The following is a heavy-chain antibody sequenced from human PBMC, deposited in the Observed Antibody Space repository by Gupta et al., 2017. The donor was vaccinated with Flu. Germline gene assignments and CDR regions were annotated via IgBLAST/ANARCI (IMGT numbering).Heavy chain of an antibody. CDR3: ARVGIGAYQFDY. D-gene: IGHD1-26*01. CDR2: INSDGTTT. V-gene: IGHV3-74*01. J-gene: IGHJ4*02. Sequence: DVQLVESGGGLVQPGGSLRLSCAASGFTFSSYWMHWVRQAPGKGLVWVSRINSDGTTTTYADSVKGRFTISRDNAKNTLYLQLNSLRAEDTAVYYCARVGIGAYQFDYWGQGTLLTVSS. CDR1: GFTFSSYW.